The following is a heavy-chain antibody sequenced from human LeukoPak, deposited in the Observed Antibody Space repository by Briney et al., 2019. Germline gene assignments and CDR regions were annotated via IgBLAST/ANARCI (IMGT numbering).Heavy chain of an antibody. J-gene: IGHJ3*02. Sequence: GGSLRLSCAASGFTFSTYSMNWVRQAPGKGLEWVSYISSSSNTIYYADSVKGRFTIFRDNAKKSLFLQMNSLRAADTAVYYCARGGNYYNEAFDIWGQGTMVTVSS. CDR2: ISSSSNTI. D-gene: IGHD3-10*01. CDR1: GFTFSTYS. V-gene: IGHV3-48*01. CDR3: ARGGNYYNEAFDI.